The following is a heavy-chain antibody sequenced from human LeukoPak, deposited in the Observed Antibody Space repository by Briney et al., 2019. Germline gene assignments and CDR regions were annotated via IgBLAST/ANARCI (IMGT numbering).Heavy chain of an antibody. CDR3: ARDRGHCSSSWYTWFDP. J-gene: IGHJ5*02. CDR1: GGSISSRTYF. CDR2: MYYTGDT. Sequence: PSETLSLTCTVSGGSISSRTYFWGWIRQPPGGSLEWIGSMYYTGDTYYNPSLNSRVAMSIDTSNNQFSLKLSSLTAADTAIYYCARDRGHCSSSWYTWFDPWGQGILVTVSS. D-gene: IGHD6-13*01. V-gene: IGHV4-39*07.